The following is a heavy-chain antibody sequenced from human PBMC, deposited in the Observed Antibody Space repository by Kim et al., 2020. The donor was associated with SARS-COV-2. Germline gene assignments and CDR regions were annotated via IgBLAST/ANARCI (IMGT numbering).Heavy chain of an antibody. D-gene: IGHD3-22*01. CDR2: IGTAGDT. J-gene: IGHJ4*02. V-gene: IGHV3-13*04. CDR3: ARARNYYDSSGYPGNYFDY. CDR1: GFTFSSYD. Sequence: GGSLRLSCAASGFTFSSYDMHWVRQATGKGLEWVSAIGTAGDTYYPGSVKGRFTISRENAKNSLYLQMNSLRAGDTAVYYCARARNYYDSSGYPGNYFDYWGQGTLVTVSS.